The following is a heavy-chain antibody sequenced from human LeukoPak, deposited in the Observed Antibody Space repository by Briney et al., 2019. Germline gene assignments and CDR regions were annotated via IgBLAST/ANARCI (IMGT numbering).Heavy chain of an antibody. Sequence: GASVKVSCKVSGYTLTELSMHWVRQAPGKGLEWMGGFDPEDGETIYAQKFQGRVAMTEDTSTDTAYMELSSLRSEDTAVYYCATPRRDQLLLGLDYWGQGTLVTVSS. CDR3: ATPRRDQLLLGLDY. V-gene: IGHV1-24*01. CDR2: FDPEDGET. J-gene: IGHJ4*02. CDR1: GYTLTELS. D-gene: IGHD2-2*01.